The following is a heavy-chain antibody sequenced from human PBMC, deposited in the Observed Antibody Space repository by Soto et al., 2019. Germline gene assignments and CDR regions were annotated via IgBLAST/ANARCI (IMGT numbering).Heavy chain of an antibody. CDR3: ARDREYCISTSCYGGNWFDP. V-gene: IGHV1-3*01. D-gene: IGHD2-2*01. CDR1: GYTFTSYA. Sequence: ASVKVSFKASGYTFTSYAMHWVRQAPGQRLEWMGWINADNGNTKYSQKFQGRVTMTTDTSTSTAYMELGSLRSEDTAVYYCARDREYCISTSCYGGNWFDPWGQGTLVTVSS. CDR2: INADNGNT. J-gene: IGHJ5*02.